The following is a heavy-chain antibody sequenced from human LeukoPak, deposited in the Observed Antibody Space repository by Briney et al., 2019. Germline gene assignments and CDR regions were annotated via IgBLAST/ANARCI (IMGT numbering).Heavy chain of an antibody. CDR1: GFTFSSSA. D-gene: IGHD6-13*01. J-gene: IGHJ4*02. CDR3: AKDRIAAAGGGPFDY. CDR2: ISGSGGST. Sequence: GGSLRLSCAASGFTFSSSAMSWVRQAPGKGLEWVSAISGSGGSTYYADSVKGRFTISRDNSKNTLYLQMNSLRAEDTAVYYCAKDRIAAAGGGPFDYWGQGTLVTVSS. V-gene: IGHV3-23*01.